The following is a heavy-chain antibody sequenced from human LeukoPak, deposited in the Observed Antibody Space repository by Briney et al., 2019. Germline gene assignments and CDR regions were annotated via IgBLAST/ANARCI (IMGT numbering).Heavy chain of an antibody. D-gene: IGHD3-10*01. J-gene: IGHJ4*02. CDR2: INWNGGST. CDR3: ARSRDYYGSGSFDY. CDR1: GFTFDDYG. V-gene: IGHV3-20*04. Sequence: PGESLRLSCAASGFTFDDYGMSWVRQAPGKGLEWVSGINWNGGSTGYADSVKGRFTISRDNAKNSLYLQINSLRAEDTALYYCARSRDYYGSGSFDYWGQGTLVTVSS.